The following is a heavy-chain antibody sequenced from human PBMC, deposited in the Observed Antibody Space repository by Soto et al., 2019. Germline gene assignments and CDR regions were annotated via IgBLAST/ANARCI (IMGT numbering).Heavy chain of an antibody. J-gene: IGHJ4*02. Sequence: EVQLVDSGGDLVQPGGSLRLSCAASGFTFSTYCMSWVRQAPGKGLEWVANIDPDGSQKYYVDSVKGRFTISRDNAKNSPYLQMTSLRAVDTAVYYCARDMGPSLDYGYWGQATLVTVSS. CDR2: IDPDGSQK. CDR1: GFTFSTYC. V-gene: IGHV3-7*03. CDR3: ARDMGPSLDYGY. D-gene: IGHD4-17*01.